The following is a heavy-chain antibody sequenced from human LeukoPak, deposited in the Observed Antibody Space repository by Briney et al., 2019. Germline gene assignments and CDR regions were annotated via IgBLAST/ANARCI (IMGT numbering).Heavy chain of an antibody. CDR3: ARDTKTYYYDSGGRSRGVFDY. D-gene: IGHD3-22*01. Sequence: GGATRLCCAASGFTFSCYSLNWVRQAPGEGLEWVSSISSCSCYIYYADSVKGRFTISRDNAKNSLYLQMNRLRAEDTAVYYCARDTKTYYYDSGGRSRGVFDYWGQGTLVRVSS. CDR1: GFTFSCYS. V-gene: IGHV3-21*01. J-gene: IGHJ4*02. CDR2: ISSCSCYI.